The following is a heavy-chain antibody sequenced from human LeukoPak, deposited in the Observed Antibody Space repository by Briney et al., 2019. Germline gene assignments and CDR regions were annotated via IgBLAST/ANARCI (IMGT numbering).Heavy chain of an antibody. V-gene: IGHV4-31*03. J-gene: IGHJ4*02. CDR2: IYYSGST. CDR1: GGSISSGGYY. D-gene: IGHD3-10*01. Sequence: SQTLSLTCTVSGGSISSGGYYWSWIRQHPGKGLEWIGYIYYSGSTYYNPSLKSRVTISVDTSKNQFSLKLSSVTAADAAVYYWARHGGGFGSGTYYNFDCWGQGTLVTVSS. CDR3: ARHGGGFGSGTYYNFDC.